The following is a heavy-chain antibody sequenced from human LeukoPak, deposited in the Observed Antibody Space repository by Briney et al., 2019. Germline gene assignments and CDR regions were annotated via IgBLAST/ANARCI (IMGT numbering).Heavy chain of an antibody. CDR3: ARHLPQTSGSKRGFDY. Sequence: IXQPPGKXXXXXXSISYSGNTYYNPSLQSRVTVSVDTSKNRFSLNLSSVTAADTALYYCARHLPQTSGSKRGFDYWGQGTLVTVSS. D-gene: IGHD6-19*01. V-gene: IGHV4-39*01. CDR2: ISYSGNT. J-gene: IGHJ4*02.